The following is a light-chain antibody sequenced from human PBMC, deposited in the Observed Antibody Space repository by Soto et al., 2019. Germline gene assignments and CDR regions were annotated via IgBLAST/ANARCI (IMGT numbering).Light chain of an antibody. Sequence: QSVLTQPPSASGTPGQRGTISCSGSSSNIGSNYVYWYQQLPGTAPKLLIYSNNQRPSGVPDRFSGSKSGTSASLAISGLRSEDEADYYCAAWDDSLSGRVVFGGGTKVTVL. V-gene: IGLV1-47*02. CDR1: SSNIGSNY. CDR2: SNN. J-gene: IGLJ2*01. CDR3: AAWDDSLSGRVV.